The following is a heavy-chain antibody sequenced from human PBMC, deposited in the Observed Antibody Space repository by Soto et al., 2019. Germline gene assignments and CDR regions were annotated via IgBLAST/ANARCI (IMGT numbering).Heavy chain of an antibody. D-gene: IGHD1-26*01. Sequence: QVQLVQSGTEVKRPGDSVKVSCKASGYTFTGYYVHWVRQAPGPGLEWMGWINPNSGDTYLAQRFGGRVTMNRDPAIGTAYMELRGLTSDDTAEYYCAKGGAIVAAGTRVYLYNAMDVWGQGTTVTVSS. CDR1: GYTFTGYY. V-gene: IGHV1-2*02. J-gene: IGHJ6*02. CDR2: INPNSGDT. CDR3: AKGGAIVAAGTRVYLYNAMDV.